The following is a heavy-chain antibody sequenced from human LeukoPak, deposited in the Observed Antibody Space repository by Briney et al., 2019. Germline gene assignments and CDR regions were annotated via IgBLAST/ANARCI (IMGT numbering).Heavy chain of an antibody. CDR2: INWNGAWT. CDR1: GFKFDDFG. V-gene: IGHV3-20*04. D-gene: IGHD3-22*01. Sequence: GGSLRLSCAASGFKFDDFGMSWVRQAPGKGLEWVCDINWNGAWTGYADSVKGRFTISRDNAKNSLYLQMNSLRAEDTALYYCAGYYYDSSRGFDLWGQGTLVTVSA. J-gene: IGHJ5*02. CDR3: AGYYYDSSRGFDL.